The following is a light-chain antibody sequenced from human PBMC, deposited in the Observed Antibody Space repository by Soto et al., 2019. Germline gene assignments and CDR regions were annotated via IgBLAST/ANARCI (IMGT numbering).Light chain of an antibody. V-gene: IGKV3-20*01. CDR1: QSLSSSY. Sequence: EIVLTQSPGTLSLSPGERATLACRASQSLSSSYLAWYQQTPGQAPRLLIYGASGRDTGFPVMFNGSGSGTDFTLTIIRLESEDFALYYSQQYGSSPQYPFRQGTKLPIK. CDR2: GAS. CDR3: QQYGSSPQYP. J-gene: IGKJ2*01.